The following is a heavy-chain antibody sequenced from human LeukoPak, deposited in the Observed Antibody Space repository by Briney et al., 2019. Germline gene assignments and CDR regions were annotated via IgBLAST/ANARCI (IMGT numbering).Heavy chain of an antibody. CDR2: IIPIFGTA. J-gene: IGHJ4*02. CDR3: ARQAAGGTGPLDY. D-gene: IGHD3-16*01. Sequence: GASVKVSCKASGGTFSSYAISWVRQAPGQGLEWMGGIIPIFGTANYAQKFQGRVTITTDESTSTAYMELSSLRSEDTAVYFCARQAAGGTGPLDYWGQGTLVTVSS. CDR1: GGTFSSYA. V-gene: IGHV1-69*05.